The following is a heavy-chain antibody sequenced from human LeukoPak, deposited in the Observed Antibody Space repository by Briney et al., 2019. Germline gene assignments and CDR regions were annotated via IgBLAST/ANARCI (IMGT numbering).Heavy chain of an antibody. J-gene: IGHJ4*02. CDR1: GGSISSYY. CDR2: IYYSGST. D-gene: IGHD3-3*01. CDR3: ARAEGFWSGQFDY. V-gene: IGHV4-59*01. Sequence: SETLSLTRTVSGGSISSYYWSWIRQPPGKGLEWIGYIYYSGSTNYNPSLKSRVTISVDTSKNQFSLKLSSVTAADTAVYYCARAEGFWSGQFDYWGQGTLVTVSS.